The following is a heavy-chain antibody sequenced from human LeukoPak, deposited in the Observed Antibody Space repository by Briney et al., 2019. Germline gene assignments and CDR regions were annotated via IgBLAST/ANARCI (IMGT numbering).Heavy chain of an antibody. J-gene: IGHJ5*02. CDR2: MNPNSGNT. CDR3: ATTHDNGYSSRNNWFDP. Sequence: ASVKVSCKASGYTFTSYDINWVRQATGQGREWMGWMNPNSGNTGYAQKFQGRVTLTRNTSISTAYMELSSLRSEDTAVYYCATTHDNGYSSRNNWFDPWGQGTLVTVSS. V-gene: IGHV1-8*01. CDR1: GYTFTSYD. D-gene: IGHD6-13*01.